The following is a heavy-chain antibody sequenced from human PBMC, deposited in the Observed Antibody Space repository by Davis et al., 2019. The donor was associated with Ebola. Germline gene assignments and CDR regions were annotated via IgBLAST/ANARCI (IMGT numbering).Heavy chain of an antibody. CDR2: MYYSGST. J-gene: IGHJ6*02. CDR3: ARGKRSIVVVTANYYYYGMDV. D-gene: IGHD2-21*02. CDR1: GGSVSSGSYY. Sequence: SETLSLTCTVSGGSVSSGSYYWSWIRQPPGKGLEWIGYMYYSGSTNYNPSLKSRVTISVDTSKNQFSLKLSSVTAADTAVYYCARGKRSIVVVTANYYYYGMDVWGQGTTVTVSS. V-gene: IGHV4-61*01.